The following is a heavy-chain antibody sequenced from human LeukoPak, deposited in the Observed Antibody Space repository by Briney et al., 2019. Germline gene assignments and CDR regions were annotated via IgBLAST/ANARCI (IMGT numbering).Heavy chain of an antibody. Sequence: GGSLRLSCAASGFTFSSYAMSWVRQAPGKGLEWVSAISGSGGSTYYADSVKGWFTISRDNSKNTLYLQMNSLRAEDTAVYYCAKEGYCSGGGCYSGAFDIWGQGTMVTVSS. CDR1: GFTFSSYA. D-gene: IGHD2-15*01. CDR3: AKEGYCSGGGCYSGAFDI. J-gene: IGHJ3*02. V-gene: IGHV3-23*01. CDR2: ISGSGGST.